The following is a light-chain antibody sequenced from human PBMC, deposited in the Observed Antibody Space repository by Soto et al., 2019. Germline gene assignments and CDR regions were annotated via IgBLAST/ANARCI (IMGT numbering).Light chain of an antibody. V-gene: IGLV2-8*01. Sequence: QSVLTQPPSASGSPGQSVTISCTGTSSDIGGYNYVSWYQQHPGKAPKLMIYDVIERPSGVPDRFSGSKSGNTASLTVSGLQPEDEADYYCISSAGSRIYVFGTGTKVTVL. CDR1: SSDIGGYNY. J-gene: IGLJ1*01. CDR2: DVI. CDR3: ISSAGSRIYV.